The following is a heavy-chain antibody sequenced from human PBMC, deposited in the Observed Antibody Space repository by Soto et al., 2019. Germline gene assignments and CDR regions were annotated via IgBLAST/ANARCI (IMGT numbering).Heavy chain of an antibody. CDR2: TDPSDSYT. Sequence: GESLKISCKGSVYSFTSYCITWLRQMPVKGLEWMGRTDPSDSYTNYSPSFQGHVTISADKSISTAYLQWSSLKASDTAMYYCARLTYDNSGYYSGYWGQGTMVTVSS. CDR1: VYSFTSYC. CDR3: ARLTYDNSGYYSGY. J-gene: IGHJ4*02. D-gene: IGHD3-22*01. V-gene: IGHV5-10-1*01.